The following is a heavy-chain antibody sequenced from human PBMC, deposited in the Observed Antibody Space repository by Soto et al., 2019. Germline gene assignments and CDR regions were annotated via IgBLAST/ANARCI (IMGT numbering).Heavy chain of an antibody. Sequence: QVQLVQSGAEVRHPGSSVKVSCRTSGGSFSNYGISWVRQAPGQGLEWMGGIVPMFDTTSYAKKFQDRVTTTADDSTDTAYMELSSLKSDYTAVYYCSRGKWDLLLNRPDTFDIWGQGTSVTISS. CDR3: SRGKWDLLLNRPDTFDI. CDR1: GGSFSNYG. D-gene: IGHD1-26*01. J-gene: IGHJ3*02. CDR2: IVPMFDTT. V-gene: IGHV1-69*19.